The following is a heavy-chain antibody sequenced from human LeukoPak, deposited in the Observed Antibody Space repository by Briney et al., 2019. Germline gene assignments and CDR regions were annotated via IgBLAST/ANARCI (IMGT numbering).Heavy chain of an antibody. D-gene: IGHD1-26*01. Sequence: GASVKVSCKASGGTFSSYAISWVRQAPGQGLEWMGRIIPIFGTANYAQKFQGRVTITMDESTSTAYMELSSLRSEDTAVYYCARAYSGSYDLDAFDIWGQGTMVTVSS. V-gene: IGHV1-69*05. J-gene: IGHJ3*02. CDR1: GGTFSSYA. CDR3: ARAYSGSYDLDAFDI. CDR2: IIPIFGTA.